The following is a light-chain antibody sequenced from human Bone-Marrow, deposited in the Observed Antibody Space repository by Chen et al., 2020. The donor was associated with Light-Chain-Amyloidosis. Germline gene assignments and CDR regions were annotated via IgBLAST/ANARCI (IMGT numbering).Light chain of an antibody. V-gene: IGLV1-44*01. CDR3: AAWDDSLNGWV. J-gene: IGLJ3*02. Sequence: QSVVTQPTSASGTPAQRVTSSCSGGSSNIGINTVNWYQQLPGTAPKLLIYSNNQRPSGVPDRFSGSKSGTSASLAISGLQSEDEADYYCAAWDDSLNGWVFGGGTKLTVL. CDR2: SNN. CDR1: SSNIGINT.